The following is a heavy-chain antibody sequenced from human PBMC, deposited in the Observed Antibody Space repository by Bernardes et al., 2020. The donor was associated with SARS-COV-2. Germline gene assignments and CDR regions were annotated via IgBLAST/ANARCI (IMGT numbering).Heavy chain of an antibody. CDR2: IKQDGSEK. V-gene: IGHV3-7*02. CDR3: FGSAS. Sequence: GGSLRLSCAAPGFTFSSYWMTWVRQTPGQGLEWVANIKQDGSEKHYVDSVKGRFTISRDNAKNSLYLQMSSLRAEDTAVYYCFGSASWGQGTLVTVSS. CDR1: GFTFSSYW. D-gene: IGHD2-15*01. J-gene: IGHJ4*02.